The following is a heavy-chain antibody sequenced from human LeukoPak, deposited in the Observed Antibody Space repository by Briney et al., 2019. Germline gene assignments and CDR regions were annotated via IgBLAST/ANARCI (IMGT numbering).Heavy chain of an antibody. J-gene: IGHJ4*02. CDR2: IYTSGST. Sequence: SETLSLTCTVSGGSISSGSYYWSWIRQPAGKGLEWIGRIYTSGSTNYNPSLKSRVTISVDTSKNQFSLKLSSVTAADTAVYYCARDSTSAGYWGQGTLVTVSS. D-gene: IGHD6-6*01. CDR1: GGSISSGSYY. CDR3: ARDSTSAGY. V-gene: IGHV4-61*02.